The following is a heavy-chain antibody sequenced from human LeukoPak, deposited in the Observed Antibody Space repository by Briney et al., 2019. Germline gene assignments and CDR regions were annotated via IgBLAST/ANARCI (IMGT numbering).Heavy chain of an antibody. CDR3: ARVFRLSYYYENSGKGPFDI. J-gene: IGHJ3*02. V-gene: IGHV3-53*01. CDR1: GLTVSRNY. D-gene: IGHD3-22*01. CDR2: IYSGGST. Sequence: TGGSLRLSCAASGLTVSRNYMSWVRQAPGKGLESVSVIYSGGSTYYADSVRGRFTISRDNAKNTLYLQMNSLRVEDTAVYYCARVFRLSYYYENSGKGPFDIWGQGTMVTVSS.